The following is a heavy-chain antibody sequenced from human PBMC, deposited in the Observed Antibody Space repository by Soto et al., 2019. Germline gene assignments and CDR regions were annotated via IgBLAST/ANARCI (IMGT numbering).Heavy chain of an antibody. CDR2: IYHSGST. CDR1: SGSISSSNW. D-gene: IGHD1-1*01. J-gene: IGHJ5*02. Sequence: SETLSLTCAVSSGSISSSNWWSWVRQPPGKGLEWIGEIYHSGSTNYNPSLKSRVTISVDKSKNQFSLKLSSVTAADTAVYYCAREGSTTGTTDSNWFDPWGQGTLVTV. V-gene: IGHV4-4*02. CDR3: AREGSTTGTTDSNWFDP.